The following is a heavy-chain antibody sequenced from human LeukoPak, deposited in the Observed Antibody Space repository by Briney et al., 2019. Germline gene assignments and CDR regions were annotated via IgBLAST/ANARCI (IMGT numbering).Heavy chain of an antibody. Sequence: GGSLRLSCAASGFTFSSYSMNWVRQAPGKGLEWVSSISSSSSYIYYADSVQGRFTISRDNAKNSLYLQMNNLRTEDTALYYCARDCSGGSCYSLDYWGQGTLVTVSS. CDR3: ARDCSGGSCYSLDY. CDR1: GFTFSSYS. CDR2: ISSSSSYI. J-gene: IGHJ4*02. V-gene: IGHV3-21*01. D-gene: IGHD2-15*01.